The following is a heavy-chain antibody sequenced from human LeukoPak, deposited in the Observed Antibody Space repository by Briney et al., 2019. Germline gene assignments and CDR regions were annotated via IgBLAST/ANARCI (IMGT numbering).Heavy chain of an antibody. V-gene: IGHV3-30*02. CDR3: ARGSRYGVVERDAFDI. CDR2: LPYDGSYT. D-gene: IGHD3-3*01. Sequence: GGSLRLSCAASGFTFSSYGMHWVRQTPGKGLEWVTFLPYDGSYTSYADSVKGRFTISRDNAKNSLYLQMNSLRAEDTAVYYCARGSRYGVVERDAFDIWGQGTMVTVSS. J-gene: IGHJ3*02. CDR1: GFTFSSYG.